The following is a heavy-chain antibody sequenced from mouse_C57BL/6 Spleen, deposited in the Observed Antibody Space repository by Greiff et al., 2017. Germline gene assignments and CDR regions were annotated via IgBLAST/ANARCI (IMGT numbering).Heavy chain of an antibody. D-gene: IGHD1-1*01. J-gene: IGHJ1*03. Sequence: VQLQESGAELVKPGASVKLSCKASGYTFTEYTIHWVKQRSGQGLEWIGWFYLGSGSIKYNEKFKDKATLTADKSSSTVYMELSRLTSEDSAVYFGARHEDRGYYGSYWYFDVWGTGTTVTVSS. CDR1: GYTFTEYT. CDR2: FYLGSGSI. CDR3: ARHEDRGYYGSYWYFDV. V-gene: IGHV1-62-2*01.